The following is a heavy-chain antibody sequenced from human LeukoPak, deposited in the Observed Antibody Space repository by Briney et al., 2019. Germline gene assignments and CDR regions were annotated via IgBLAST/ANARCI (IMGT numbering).Heavy chain of an antibody. CDR2: ISGSGSST. D-gene: IGHD1-14*01. V-gene: IGHV3-23*01. CDR3: AKELSVRNQFDY. Sequence: PGGSLRLSCAASGFTFSSYAMSWVRQAPGKGLEWVSAISGSGSSTYYADSVKGRFTISRDSSKNTLFLQMNSLRAEDTAVYYYAKELSVRNQFDYWGQGTLVTVSS. CDR1: GFTFSSYA. J-gene: IGHJ4*02.